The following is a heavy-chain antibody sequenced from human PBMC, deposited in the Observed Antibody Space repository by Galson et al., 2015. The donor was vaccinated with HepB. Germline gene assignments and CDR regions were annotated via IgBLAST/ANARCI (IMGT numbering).Heavy chain of an antibody. CDR2: IYPRDSET. V-gene: IGHV5-51*03. J-gene: IGHJ4*02. CDR3: RSHRAGDPFGVDY. Sequence: QSGAEVKKPGESLKISCKGSGYSIPSYWIGWVRQMPGKGLEWVGIIYPRDSETRYSPSFQGQVTISADESISTAYLQWSSLKASDTAMYYCRSHRAGDPFGVDYWGQGTLVTVSS. CDR1: GYSIPSYW. D-gene: IGHD3-10*01.